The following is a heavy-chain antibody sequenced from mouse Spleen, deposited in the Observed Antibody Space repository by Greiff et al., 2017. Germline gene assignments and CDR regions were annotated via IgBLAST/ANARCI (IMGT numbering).Heavy chain of an antibody. CDR2: INPSSGYT. CDR1: GYTFTSYT. Sequence: QVQLKESGAELARPGASVKMSCKASGYTFTSYTMHWVKQRPGQGLEWIGYINPSSGYTNYNQKFKDKATLTADKSSSTAYMQLSSLTSEDSAVYYCARRETTARATWDCAMDYWGQGTSVTVSS. D-gene: IGHD3-1*01. CDR3: ARRETTARATWDCAMDY. J-gene: IGHJ4*01. V-gene: IGHV1-4*01.